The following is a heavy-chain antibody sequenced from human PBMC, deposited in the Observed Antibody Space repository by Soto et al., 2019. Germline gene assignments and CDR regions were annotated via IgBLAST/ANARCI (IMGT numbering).Heavy chain of an antibody. Sequence: QLQLQESGPGLVKPSETLSLTCTVSGGSISSSSYYWGWIRQPPGKGLEWIGNIYYSGSTYYNPSLMRRVTISVDTSKNQFSLKLSSVTAADTAVYYCASLNSGWYNRFDPWGQGTLVTVSS. CDR1: GGSISSSSYY. V-gene: IGHV4-39*01. CDR2: IYYSGST. D-gene: IGHD6-19*01. J-gene: IGHJ5*02. CDR3: ASLNSGWYNRFDP.